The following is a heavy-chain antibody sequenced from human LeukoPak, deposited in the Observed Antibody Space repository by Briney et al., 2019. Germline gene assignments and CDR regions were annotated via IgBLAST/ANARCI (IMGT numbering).Heavy chain of an antibody. J-gene: IGHJ4*02. CDR1: GFTFDDYA. CDR2: ISWNSGSM. Sequence: GGSLRLSCAASGFTFDDYAMHWVRQAPGKGLEWVSGISWNSGSMDYADSVKGRFTISRDNAKNSLYLQMNSLRAEDTAVYYCARDTAMVTFLFDYWGQGTLVTVSS. V-gene: IGHV3-9*01. CDR3: ARDTAMVTFLFDY. D-gene: IGHD5-18*01.